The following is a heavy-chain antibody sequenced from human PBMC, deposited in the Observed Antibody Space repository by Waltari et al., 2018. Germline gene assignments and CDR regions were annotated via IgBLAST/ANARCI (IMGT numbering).Heavy chain of an antibody. CDR1: GVSINRAHYF. V-gene: IGHV4-61*02. J-gene: IGHJ4*02. D-gene: IGHD2-21*01. Sequence: QVQLQESGPGLVEPSQTLSLTCPVSGVSINRAHYFWGWIRPPAGRGLEWIGRYHTSGSTDYNSSLKSRVTVSVDTSQNQFSLKLTSVTAADTAVYYCVRSAHCDGTTACDFVAKWGQGTLVTVSS. CDR3: VRSAHCDGTTACDFVAK. CDR2: YHTSGST.